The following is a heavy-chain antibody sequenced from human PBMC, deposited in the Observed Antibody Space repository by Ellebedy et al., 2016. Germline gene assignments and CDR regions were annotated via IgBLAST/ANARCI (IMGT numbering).Heavy chain of an antibody. CDR1: GFTFSSNG. J-gene: IGHJ4*02. CDR2: IWYDGTKK. CDR3: ARVTGSSMDY. V-gene: IGHV3-33*01. D-gene: IGHD2-2*01. Sequence: GGSLRLXCAASGFTFSSNGMQWVRQAPGKGLEWVALIWYDGTKKYYADSVKGRFTISRDNSKNTLYLQMNSLRGEDTAVYYCARVTGSSMDYWGQGTLVTVSS.